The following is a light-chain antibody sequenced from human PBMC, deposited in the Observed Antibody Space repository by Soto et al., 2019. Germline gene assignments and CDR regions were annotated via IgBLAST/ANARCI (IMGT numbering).Light chain of an antibody. Sequence: DIQMTQSPSTLSASVGDRVTITCRPSESISSWLAWYQQKSGKASKLLMYKASSLESGAPSRFSGSGSGTEFTLTISSLQPDDFATYYCQQYISYPYTFGQGTKLEIK. CDR3: QQYISYPYT. CDR1: ESISSW. V-gene: IGKV1-5*03. J-gene: IGKJ2*01. CDR2: KAS.